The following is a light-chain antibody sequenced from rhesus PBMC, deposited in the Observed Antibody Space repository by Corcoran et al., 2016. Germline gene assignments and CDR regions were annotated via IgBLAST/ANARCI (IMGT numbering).Light chain of an antibody. V-gene: IGKV1-25*01. J-gene: IGKJ4*01. Sequence: DIQMTQSPSSLSASVGDTVTITCQASQGISNYLAWYHHKPGKAPKLLIYDASTLQSGVPSTCGGSGYGTDFTLTISSLQPEDFATYYCQQHHSYPLTFGGGTKVELK. CDR2: DAS. CDR1: QGISNY. CDR3: QQHHSYPLT.